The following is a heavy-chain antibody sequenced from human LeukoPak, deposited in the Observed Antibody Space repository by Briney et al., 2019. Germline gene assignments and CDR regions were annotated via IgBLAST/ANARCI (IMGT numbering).Heavy chain of an antibody. CDR1: GFTLSSYA. J-gene: IGHJ4*02. CDR3: AKGYPKAVAGTWRYFDY. D-gene: IGHD6-19*01. V-gene: IGHV3-23*01. Sequence: GGSLRLSCAASGFTLSSYAMSWVRQAPGKGLEWVSAISGSGGSTYYADSVKGRFTISRDNSKNTLYLQMNSLRAEDTAVYYCAKGYPKAVAGTWRYFDYWGQGTLVTVSS. CDR2: ISGSGGST.